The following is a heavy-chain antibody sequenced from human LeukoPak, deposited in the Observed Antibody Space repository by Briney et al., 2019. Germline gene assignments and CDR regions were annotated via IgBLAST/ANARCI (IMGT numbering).Heavy chain of an antibody. Sequence: PSETLSLTCTVSGGSISSYYWSWLRQPPGKGLEWIGYIYYTGSTNYNASLKSRVTISVDTSKNQFSLKLSSVTAAYTAVYYCASGTDYYYMDVWGKGTTVTVS. CDR2: IYYTGST. D-gene: IGHD1-1*01. CDR1: GGSISSYY. CDR3: ASGTDYYYMDV. V-gene: IGHV4-59*01. J-gene: IGHJ6*03.